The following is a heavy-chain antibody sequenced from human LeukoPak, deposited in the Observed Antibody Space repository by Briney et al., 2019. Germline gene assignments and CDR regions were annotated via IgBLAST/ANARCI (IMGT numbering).Heavy chain of an antibody. J-gene: IGHJ6*03. V-gene: IGHV4-4*07. Sequence: SETLSLTCTVAGGSISSYYWSWLGQPAGKGVEGIGRIYTSGSTNYNPTLTSRGTMSVDTDKKQCSLKLKSGAAEDTAGYYCARDLKVRYCSSTSCSDYYYMDVWGKGPRSPSP. CDR2: IYTSGST. CDR3: ARDLKVRYCSSTSCSDYYYMDV. D-gene: IGHD2-2*01. CDR1: GGSISSYY.